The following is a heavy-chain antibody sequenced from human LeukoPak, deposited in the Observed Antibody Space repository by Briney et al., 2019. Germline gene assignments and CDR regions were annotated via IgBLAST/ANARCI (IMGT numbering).Heavy chain of an antibody. CDR3: ARGGQWLITN. Sequence: GGSLRLSCAASGFTFDVYTMHWVRLPPGKGLEWVSLISGDGGSTHYGDSVRGRFTISRDNSKNSLYLQVNSLRTEDTALYYCARGGQWLITNWGQGTLITVSS. CDR2: ISGDGGST. V-gene: IGHV3-43*02. D-gene: IGHD6-19*01. J-gene: IGHJ4*02. CDR1: GFTFDVYT.